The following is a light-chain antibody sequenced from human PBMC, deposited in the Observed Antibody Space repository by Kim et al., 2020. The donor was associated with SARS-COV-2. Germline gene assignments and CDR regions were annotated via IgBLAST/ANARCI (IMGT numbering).Light chain of an antibody. J-gene: IGLJ3*02. V-gene: IGLV2-23*02. Sequence: QSALTQPASVSGFPGQSITISCTGTRGDVGTYNLVSWYQQHPGEAPKLMIFGVNKRPSGISDRFSGSKSGNTASLTISGLQAEDEADYYCCSYAGLGLGLFCGGNQLSDL. CDR3: CSYAGLGLGL. CDR2: GVN. CDR1: RGDVGTYNL.